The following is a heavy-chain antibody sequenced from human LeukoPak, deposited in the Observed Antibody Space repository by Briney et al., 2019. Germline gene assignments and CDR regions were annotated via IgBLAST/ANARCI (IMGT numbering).Heavy chain of an antibody. CDR1: GGSFSGYY. CDR2: INHSGST. Sequence: PSETLSLTCAVYGGSFSGYYWSWIRKPPGKGLEWIGEINHSGSTNYNPSLKSRVTISVDTSKNQFSLKLSSVTAADTAVYYCARHYGPWGQGTLATVSS. J-gene: IGHJ5*02. D-gene: IGHD3-16*01. CDR3: ARHYGP. V-gene: IGHV4-34*01.